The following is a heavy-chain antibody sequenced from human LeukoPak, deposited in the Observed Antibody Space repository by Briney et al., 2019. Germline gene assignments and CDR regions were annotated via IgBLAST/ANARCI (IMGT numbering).Heavy chain of an antibody. CDR2: ISSDGSST. CDR3: TRAPVGSNGWFDP. J-gene: IGHJ5*02. CDR1: GFTLSSYW. D-gene: IGHD4-23*01. Sequence: GGSLRLSCAASGFTLSSYWMHWVRQAPGKGLVWVSRISSDGSSTTYADSVKGRFTISRDNAMNTAYLQMNSLRVEDTAVYYCTRAPVGSNGWFDPWGQGTLVTVSS. V-gene: IGHV3-74*01.